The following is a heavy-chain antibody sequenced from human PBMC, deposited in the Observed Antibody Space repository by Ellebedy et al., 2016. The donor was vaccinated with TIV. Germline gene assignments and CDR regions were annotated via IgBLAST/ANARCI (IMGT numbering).Heavy chain of an antibody. D-gene: IGHD3-10*01. CDR2: IDPSDSYT. CDR3: ARHDTWFGAFDI. Sequence: GGSLRLXXKGSGYSFTSYWISWVRQMPGKGLEWMGRIDPSDSYTNYSPSFQGHVTISADKSISTAYLQWSSLKASDTAMYYCARHDTWFGAFDIWGQGTMVTVSS. CDR1: GYSFTSYW. V-gene: IGHV5-10-1*01. J-gene: IGHJ3*02.